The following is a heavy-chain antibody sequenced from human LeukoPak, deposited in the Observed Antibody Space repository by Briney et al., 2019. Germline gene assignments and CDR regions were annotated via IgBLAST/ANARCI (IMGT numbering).Heavy chain of an antibody. V-gene: IGHV4-30-2*01. CDR3: ARGDNGDYYFDY. D-gene: IGHD4-17*01. J-gene: IGHJ4*02. Sequence: PSETLSLTCTVSGGSISSGGYYWSWIRQPPGKGLEWIGYIYHSGSTYYNPSLKSRVTISVDRSKNQFSLKLSSVTAVDTAVYYCARGDNGDYYFDYWGQGTLVTVSS. CDR2: IYHSGST. CDR1: GGSISSGGYY.